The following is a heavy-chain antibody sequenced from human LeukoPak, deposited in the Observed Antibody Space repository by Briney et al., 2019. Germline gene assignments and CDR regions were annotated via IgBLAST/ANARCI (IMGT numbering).Heavy chain of an antibody. J-gene: IGHJ4*02. CDR1: GGSISSYY. V-gene: IGHV4-59*01. Sequence: PSETLSLTCTVSGGSISSYYWSWIRQPPGKGLEWIGYIYYSGSTNYNPSLKSQVTVSVAMAKNQFLLKLSPVTAADPAVHYCPRDSWIDYGSVFVYDYWGRGTLVTVS. D-gene: IGHD3-10*01. CDR2: IYYSGST. CDR3: PRDSWIDYGSVFVYDY.